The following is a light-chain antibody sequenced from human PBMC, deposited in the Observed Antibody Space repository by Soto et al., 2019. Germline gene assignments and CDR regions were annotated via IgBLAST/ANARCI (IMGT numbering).Light chain of an antibody. Sequence: QAVVTQEPSLTVSPGGTVTLTCAYNTGAVTSGLFPNWFQQKPGQAPRALIYNTNIKHSGTPARFSGSLLGGKAALTLSDVQPEDEADYCCLLYLGGHQRVFGGGTKLTVL. J-gene: IGLJ3*02. V-gene: IGLV7-43*01. CDR2: NTN. CDR3: LLYLGGHQRV. CDR1: TGAVTSGLF.